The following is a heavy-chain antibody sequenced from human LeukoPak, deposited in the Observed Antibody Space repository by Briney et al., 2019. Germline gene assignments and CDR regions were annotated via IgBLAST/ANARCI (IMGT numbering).Heavy chain of an antibody. Sequence: GGSLRLSCAASGFTFSNAWMSWVRQAPGKGLEWVGRIKSKTDGGTTDYAAPVKGRFTISRDDSKNTLYLQMNSLKTEDTAVYYCTTVYNWNYGPYYMDVWGKGTTVTVSS. CDR3: TTVYNWNYGPYYMDV. V-gene: IGHV3-15*01. CDR2: IKSKTDGGTT. CDR1: GFTFSNAW. D-gene: IGHD1-7*01. J-gene: IGHJ6*03.